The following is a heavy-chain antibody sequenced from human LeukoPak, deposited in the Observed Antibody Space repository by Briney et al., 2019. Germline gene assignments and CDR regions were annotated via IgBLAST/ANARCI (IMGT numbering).Heavy chain of an antibody. CDR3: ARGDRQLWFPMGY. Sequence: SETLSLTCTVSGGSISSYYWSWIRQPPGKGLERIGYIYYSGSTNYNPSLKSRVTISVDTSKNQFSLKLSSVTAADTAVYYCARGDRQLWFPMGYWGQGTLVTVSS. D-gene: IGHD5-18*01. CDR2: IYYSGST. V-gene: IGHV4-59*01. CDR1: GGSISSYY. J-gene: IGHJ4*02.